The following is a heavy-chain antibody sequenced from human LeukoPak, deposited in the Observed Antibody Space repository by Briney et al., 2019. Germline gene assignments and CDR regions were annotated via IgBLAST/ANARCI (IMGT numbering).Heavy chain of an antibody. CDR2: INPNSGGT. CDR3: ARDHSGSYSSTDIDY. J-gene: IGHJ4*02. CDR1: GYTFTGYY. Sequence: ASVKVSCKASGYTFTGYYMHWVRQAPGQGLEWMGWINPNSGGTNYAQKFQGRVTMTRDTSISTAYMELSRLRSDDTAVYYCARDHSGSYSSTDIDYWGQGTLVTVSS. D-gene: IGHD1-26*01. V-gene: IGHV1-2*02.